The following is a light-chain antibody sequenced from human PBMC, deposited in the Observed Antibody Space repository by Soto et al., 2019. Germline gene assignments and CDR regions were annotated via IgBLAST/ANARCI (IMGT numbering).Light chain of an antibody. J-gene: IGKJ1*01. CDR2: AAS. CDR3: LQHDSYPGT. Sequence: IDMTQCRSSLSSSIGARVTITCLASQGISSYLAWYQQKPGKVPKRLIYAASTLQSGVPSRFSGSGSGTEFTLTISGLQPEDFATYYCLQHDSYPGTFGQGTKVDIK. V-gene: IGKV1-17*03. CDR1: QGISSY.